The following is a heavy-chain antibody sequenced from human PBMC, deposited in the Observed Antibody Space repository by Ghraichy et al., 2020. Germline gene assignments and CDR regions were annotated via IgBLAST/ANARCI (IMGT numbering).Heavy chain of an antibody. V-gene: IGHV4-34*01. D-gene: IGHD5-12*01. CDR2: MNHSGST. Sequence: SQTLSLTCAVYRGSFRGYSWTWIRQPPGEGLEWIGEMNHSGSTNHHPSLKRRVTISVDTSKNRFSLKLRSVTAADTAVYYCARATIRDGMDVWGPGTTVTVSS. CDR3: ARATIRDGMDV. J-gene: IGHJ6*02. CDR1: RGSFRGYS.